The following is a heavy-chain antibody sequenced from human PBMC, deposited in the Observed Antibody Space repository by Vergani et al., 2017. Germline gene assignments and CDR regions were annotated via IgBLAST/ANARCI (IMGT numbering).Heavy chain of an antibody. CDR2: IIPIVGTA. CDR3: ARDSRALSIVVVPAAHPMDV. Sequence: QVQLVQSGAEVKKPGSSVKVSCKASGGTFSSYAISWVRQAPGQGLEWMGGIIPIVGTANYAQKFQGRVTITADESTSTAYMELSSLRSEDTAVYYCARDSRALSIVVVPAAHPMDVWGQGTTVTVSS. J-gene: IGHJ6*02. D-gene: IGHD2-2*01. V-gene: IGHV1-69*12. CDR1: GGTFSSYA.